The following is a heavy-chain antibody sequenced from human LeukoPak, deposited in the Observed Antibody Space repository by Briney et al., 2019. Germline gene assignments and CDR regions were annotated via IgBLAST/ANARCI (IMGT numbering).Heavy chain of an antibody. CDR2: MNPNSGNT. CDR1: GYTFTSYD. CDR3: ASLRAEIAARRQVQNWFDP. D-gene: IGHD6-6*01. J-gene: IGHJ5*02. Sequence: ASVKVSCKASGYTFTSYDINWVRQATGQGLEWMGWMNPNSGNTGYAQKFQGRVTMTRNTSISTAYMELSGLRSEDTAVYYCASLRAEIAARRQVQNWFDPWGQGTLVTVSS. V-gene: IGHV1-8*01.